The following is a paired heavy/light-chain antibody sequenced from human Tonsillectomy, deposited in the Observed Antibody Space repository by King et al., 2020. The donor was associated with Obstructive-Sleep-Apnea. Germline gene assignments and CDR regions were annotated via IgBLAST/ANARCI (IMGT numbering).Light chain of an antibody. CDR2: DAS. CDR1: QDISNY. CDR3: QQYDNLPYT. J-gene: IGKJ2*01. Sequence: DIQMTQSPSSLSASVGDRVTITCQASQDISNYLNWYQQKPGKAPKLLIYDASNLETGVPSRFSGSGSGTDFTFTISSLQPEDIATYYCQQYDNLPYTFGRGTKLEIK. V-gene: IGKV1-33*01.
Heavy chain of an antibody. V-gene: IGHV4-59*08. Sequence: QVQLQESGPGLVKPSETLSLTCSVSGGSISSYYWSWIRQPPGKGLEWIGYIYYSGSTNYNPSLKSRVTISVDTSKNQFSLKLSSVTAADTAVYYCARCLSRSRWLQFIGDAFDIWGQGTMVTVSS. J-gene: IGHJ3*02. CDR3: ARCLSRSRWLQFIGDAFDI. CDR1: GGSISSYY. CDR2: IYYSGST. D-gene: IGHD5-12*01.